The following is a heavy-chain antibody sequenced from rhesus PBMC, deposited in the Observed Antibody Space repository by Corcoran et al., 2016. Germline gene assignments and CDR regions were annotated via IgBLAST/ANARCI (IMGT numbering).Heavy chain of an antibody. CDR2: IYGGSGST. CDR1: GYSISSGYG. Sequence: QVQLQESGPGLVKPSETLSLTCAVSGYSISSGYGLGWIRPPPGKGPGWIGQIYGGSGSTYYNPSLKSRVTVSKDTSKNQFSLKLSSVTAADTAVYYCARAGKRQLPQGNWYFDIWGPGTPITISS. D-gene: IGHD6-25*01. CDR3: ARAGKRQLPQGNWYFDI. V-gene: IGHV4-127*01. J-gene: IGHJ2*01.